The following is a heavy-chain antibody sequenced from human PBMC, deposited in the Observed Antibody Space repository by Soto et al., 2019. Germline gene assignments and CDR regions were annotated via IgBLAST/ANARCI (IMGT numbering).Heavy chain of an antibody. Sequence: QVQLVQSGAEVKKPGASVKVSCKASGYTFTSYGISWVRQAPGQGLEWMGWISAYNGNTNYAQKLQGRVTMTTDTSTSTAYIELRSLRSDATAVYYCAREGGVYCSGGSCYFDYWGHGTLVTVSS. J-gene: IGHJ4*01. CDR3: AREGGVYCSGGSCYFDY. CDR1: GYTFTSYG. D-gene: IGHD2-15*01. V-gene: IGHV1-18*01. CDR2: ISAYNGNT.